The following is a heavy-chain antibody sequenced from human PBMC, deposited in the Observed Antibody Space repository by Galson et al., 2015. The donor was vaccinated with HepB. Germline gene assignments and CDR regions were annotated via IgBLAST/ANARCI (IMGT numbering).Heavy chain of an antibody. J-gene: IGHJ3*02. D-gene: IGHD3-22*01. CDR1: SYY. CDR2: IYYSGST. Sequence: SYYWSWIRQPPGKGLEWIGYIYYSGSTNYNPSLKSRVTISVDTSKNQFSLKLSSVTAADTAVYYCARVGDYYDSSGYYLPAFDIWGQGTMVTVSS. V-gene: IGHV4-59*01. CDR3: ARVGDYYDSSGYYLPAFDI.